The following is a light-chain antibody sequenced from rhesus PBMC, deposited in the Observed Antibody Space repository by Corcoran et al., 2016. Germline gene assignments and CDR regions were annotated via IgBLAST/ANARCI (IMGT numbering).Light chain of an antibody. CDR2: ATS. V-gene: IGKV1-19*01. J-gene: IGKJ2*01. CDR1: QAFSTW. Sequence: SVGDKVTITCHASQAFSTWLAWYQLKPGKAPKPLIFATSILQSGVPSRFSGSGSGTDYTLTISSLQPEDFATYYCQQYDALPYSFGQGTKVEIK. CDR3: QQYDALPYS.